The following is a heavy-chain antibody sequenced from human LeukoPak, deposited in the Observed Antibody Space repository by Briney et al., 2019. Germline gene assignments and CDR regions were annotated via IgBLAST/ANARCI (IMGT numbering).Heavy chain of an antibody. D-gene: IGHD6-13*01. CDR2: TYYRSKWYN. J-gene: IGHJ1*01. Sequence: SQTLSLTCAISGDSVSSKSAAWNWIRQSPSRGLEWLGRTYYRSKWYNDYAVSVKSRITINPDTSKNQFSLQLNSVTPEDTAVYYCSSSSWYSEYFQHWGQGTLVTVSS. V-gene: IGHV6-1*01. CDR1: GDSVSSKSAA. CDR3: SSSSWYSEYFQH.